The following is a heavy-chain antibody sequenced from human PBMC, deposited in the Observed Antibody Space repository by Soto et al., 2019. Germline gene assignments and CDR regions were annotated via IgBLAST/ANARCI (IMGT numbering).Heavy chain of an antibody. V-gene: IGHV1-69*06. Sequence: GASVKVSCKASGGSLSTNPISWVRQAPGQGLEWMGGTGSGTGPGNNAQKFQGRLTVTADKSTSTVYMELTNLSSEDTAVYYCARRESGGFFRFFDSWGQGTLVPVSP. J-gene: IGHJ4*02. CDR2: TGSGTGPG. CDR3: ARRESGGFFRFFDS. D-gene: IGHD2-15*01. CDR1: GGSLSTNP.